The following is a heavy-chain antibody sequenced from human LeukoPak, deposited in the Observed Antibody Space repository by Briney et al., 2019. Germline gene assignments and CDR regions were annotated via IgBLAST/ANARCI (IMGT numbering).Heavy chain of an antibody. CDR2: ISSSSSYI. V-gene: IGHV3-21*01. D-gene: IGHD3-9*01. CDR3: ARDATYYDILTGYYDGGYYYGMDV. CDR1: GFTFSSYS. Sequence: GGSLRLSCAASGFTFSSYSMNWVRQAPGKGLEWVSSISSSSSYIYYADSVKGRFTISRDNAKNSPYLQMNSLRAEDTAVYYCARDATYYDILTGYYDGGYYYGMDVWGQGTTVTVSS. J-gene: IGHJ6*02.